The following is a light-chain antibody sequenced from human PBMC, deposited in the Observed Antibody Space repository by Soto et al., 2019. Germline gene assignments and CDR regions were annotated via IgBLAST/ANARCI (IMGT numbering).Light chain of an antibody. CDR3: QQRRDWPLT. CDR2: DAS. CDR1: QSVNNY. J-gene: IGKJ4*01. V-gene: IGKV3-11*01. Sequence: EIVLTQSPATLYLSPGERATLSCRASQSVNNYLAWYQQKPGQAPRLLIYDASTGATGIPARFSGSGSGTDFTPTISSLAPEDFAFYYCQQRRDWPLTFGGGTKVEIK.